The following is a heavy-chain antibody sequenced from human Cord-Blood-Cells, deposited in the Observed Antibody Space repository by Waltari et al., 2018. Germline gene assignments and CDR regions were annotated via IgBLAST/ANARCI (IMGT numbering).Heavy chain of an antibody. CDR1: GGSFSGYY. CDR3: ARVRGYSYGDLDY. D-gene: IGHD5-18*01. V-gene: IGHV4-34*01. CDR2: SNHSGST. J-gene: IGHJ4*02. Sequence: QVQLQQWGAGLLKPSETLSLTCAVYGGSFSGYYWSWIRQPPGKGLEWIGESNHSGSTNYNPSLKSRVTISVDTSKNQFSLKLSSVTAADTAVYYCARVRGYSYGDLDYWGQGTLVTVSS.